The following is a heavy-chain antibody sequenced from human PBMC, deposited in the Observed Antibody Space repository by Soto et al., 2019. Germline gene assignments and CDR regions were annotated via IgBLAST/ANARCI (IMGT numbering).Heavy chain of an antibody. CDR3: ARVGGSPNYYYYGMDV. J-gene: IGHJ6*02. V-gene: IGHV1-69*13. CDR2: IIPIFGTA. CDR1: GGTFSSYA. D-gene: IGHD2-15*01. Sequence: SVKVSCKASGGTFSSYAISWVRQAPGQGLEWMGGIIPIFGTANYAQKFQGRVTITADESTSTAYMELSSLRSEDTAVYYCARVGGSPNYYYYGMDVSGQGTTVTVSS.